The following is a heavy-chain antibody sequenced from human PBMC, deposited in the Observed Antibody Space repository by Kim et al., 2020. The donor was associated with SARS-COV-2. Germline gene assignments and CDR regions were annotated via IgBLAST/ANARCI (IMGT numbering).Heavy chain of an antibody. CDR1: GGSISSYY. V-gene: IGHV4-59*01. CDR3: ARDHREGLQYTANCYFDL. CDR2: IYYSGST. Sequence: SETLSLTCTVSGGSISSYYWSWIRQPPGKGLEWIGYIYYSGSTNYNPSLKSRVTISVDTSKNQFSLKLSSVTAADTAVYYCARDHREGLQYTANCYFDLWGRGTLVTVSS. J-gene: IGHJ2*01. D-gene: IGHD3-3*01.